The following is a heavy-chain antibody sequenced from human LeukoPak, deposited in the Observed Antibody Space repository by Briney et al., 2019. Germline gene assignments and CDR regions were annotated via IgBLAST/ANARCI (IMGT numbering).Heavy chain of an antibody. CDR2: ISSSGSTI. D-gene: IGHD3-9*01. J-gene: IGHJ5*02. CDR1: GFTFSDYY. Sequence: PGGSLRLSCAASGFTFSDYYMSGIRQAPGKGLEGVSYISSSGSTIYYADSVKGRFTISRDNAKNSLYLQMNSLRAEDTAVYYCARVAVRLRYFDWLSITNNWFDPWGQGTLVTVSS. V-gene: IGHV3-11*04. CDR3: ARVAVRLRYFDWLSITNNWFDP.